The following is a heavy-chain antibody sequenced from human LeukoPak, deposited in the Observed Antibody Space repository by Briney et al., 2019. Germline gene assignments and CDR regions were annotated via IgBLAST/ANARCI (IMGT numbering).Heavy chain of an antibody. D-gene: IGHD3-9*01. Sequence: ASVKVSCKASGYTFTSYYMHWVRQAPGQGLEWMGRINPDSGGTDYAQKFQGRVTMTRDTSISTAYMDLSRLRSDDTAVYYCARLGENGLLTGYFYPWGQGTLVTVSS. J-gene: IGHJ5*02. CDR2: INPDSGGT. V-gene: IGHV1-2*02. CDR3: ARLGENGLLTGYFYP. CDR1: GYTFTSYY.